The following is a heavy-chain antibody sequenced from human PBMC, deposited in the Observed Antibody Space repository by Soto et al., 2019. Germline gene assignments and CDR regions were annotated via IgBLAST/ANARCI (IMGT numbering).Heavy chain of an antibody. V-gene: IGHV4-59*01. CDR2: IDASGST. D-gene: IGHD2-2*01. CDR1: GGSSISYD. J-gene: IGHJ4*02. CDR3: AKYRRKPAGGSSLAY. Sequence: EPLCLTWSVAGGSSISYDGSWIRKPAGKGLEWIGYIDASGSTNYNPSLKSRVTISVETSKNQFALKLRSVNAADTASYYCAKYRRKPAGGSSLAYWGQGTPVPVSS.